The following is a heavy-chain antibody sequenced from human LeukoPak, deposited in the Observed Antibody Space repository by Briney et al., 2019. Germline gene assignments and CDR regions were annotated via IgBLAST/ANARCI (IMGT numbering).Heavy chain of an antibody. CDR3: AREVAPLYFHYGMDV. D-gene: IGHD2-21*01. CDR2: TWYDGRNN. CDR1: GFTFSSYG. V-gene: IGHV3-33*01. Sequence: GKSLRLSCAASGFTFSSYGMHWVRQAPGKGLEWVAVTWYDGRNNYYAASVKGRFTISRDDSKTTVYLLMNSLRAEDTAVYYCAREVAPLYFHYGMDVWGEGTTVTVPS. J-gene: IGHJ6*01.